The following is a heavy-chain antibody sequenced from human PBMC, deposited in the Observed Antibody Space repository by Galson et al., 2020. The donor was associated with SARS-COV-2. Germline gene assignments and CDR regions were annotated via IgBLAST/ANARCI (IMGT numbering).Heavy chain of an antibody. CDR2: IWYDGSNK. Sequence: GGSLRLSCAASGFTFSSYGMHWVRQAPGKGLEWVAVIWYDGSNKYYADSVKGRFTISRDNSKNTLYLQMNSLRAEDTAVNYCAKDHAVFDDSSGYYGYWGQGTLVTVSS. J-gene: IGHJ4*02. CDR1: GFTFSSYG. V-gene: IGHV3-33*06. D-gene: IGHD3-22*01. CDR3: AKDHAVFDDSSGYYGY.